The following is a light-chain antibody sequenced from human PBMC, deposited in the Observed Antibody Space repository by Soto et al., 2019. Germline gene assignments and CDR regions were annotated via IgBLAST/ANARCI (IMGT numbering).Light chain of an antibody. CDR2: GAS. J-gene: IGKJ4*01. CDR3: QQYKSWPLLT. Sequence: EIVMTQSPATLSVSAGETATLSCWASQSVGSKLAWYQRKPGQAPRLLILGASTRATGIPARFSGSGSGTEFTLTIGSLQSEDFAVYYCQQYKSWPLLTFGGGTKVEIK. CDR1: QSVGSK. V-gene: IGKV3-15*01.